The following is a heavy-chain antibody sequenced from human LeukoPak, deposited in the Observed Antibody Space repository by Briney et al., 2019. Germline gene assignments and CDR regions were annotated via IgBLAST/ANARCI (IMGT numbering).Heavy chain of an antibody. J-gene: IGHJ5*02. CDR1: GGTFNKYA. D-gene: IGHD3-10*01. V-gene: IGHV1-69*05. Sequence: SVKVSCKASGGTFNKYAITWVRQAPGQGIEWMGRIIPMHAPARYAQNFQGRVTITTDESTSTAYMELSSLKSEDTALYYCARGAHSGSFSSWFHPWGQGTLVTVSS. CDR2: IIPMHAPA. CDR3: ARGAHSGSFSSWFHP.